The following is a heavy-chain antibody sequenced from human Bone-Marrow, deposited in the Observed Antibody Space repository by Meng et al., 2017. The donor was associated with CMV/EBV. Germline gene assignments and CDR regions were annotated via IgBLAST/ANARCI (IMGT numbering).Heavy chain of an antibody. CDR2: IKQDGSEK. J-gene: IGHJ6*02. D-gene: IGHD3-10*01. CDR3: ARDLTTSVLLWFGESVGVPSYPYGMDV. V-gene: IGHV3-7*01. Sequence: GVLKISCAASGFTFSSYWMSWVRQAPGKGLEWVANIKQDGSEKYYVDSVKGRFTISRDNAKNSLYLQMNSLRAEDTAVYYCARDLTTSVLLWFGESVGVPSYPYGMDVWGQGTTVTVSS. CDR1: GFTFSSYW.